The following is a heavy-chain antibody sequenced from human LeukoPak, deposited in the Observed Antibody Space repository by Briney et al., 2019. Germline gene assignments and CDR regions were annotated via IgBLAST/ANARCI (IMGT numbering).Heavy chain of an antibody. J-gene: IGHJ4*02. Sequence: ASVRVSCKASGYTFTGYSIHWVRQAPGQGLEWMGWINPNTGETNYAQKIQDRVTMTRDTSISTAYMELSSLKSDDTAVYYCANFHPATAMAFDLWGQGTLVTVSS. V-gene: IGHV1-2*02. CDR2: INPNTGET. D-gene: IGHD5-18*01. CDR3: ANFHPATAMAFDL. CDR1: GYTFTGYS.